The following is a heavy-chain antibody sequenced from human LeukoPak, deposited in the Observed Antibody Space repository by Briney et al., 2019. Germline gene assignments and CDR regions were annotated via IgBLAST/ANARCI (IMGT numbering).Heavy chain of an antibody. CDR2: ISGSGGST. Sequence: GGSLRLSCAASGFTFSSYAMSWVRQAPGKGLEWVSAISGSGGSTYYADSVKGRFTISRDNSKNTLSLQMNSLRAEDTAIYYCAKDYDLLTGALDYWGQGTLVTVSS. J-gene: IGHJ4*02. CDR3: AKDYDLLTGALDY. V-gene: IGHV3-23*01. CDR1: GFTFSSYA. D-gene: IGHD3-9*01.